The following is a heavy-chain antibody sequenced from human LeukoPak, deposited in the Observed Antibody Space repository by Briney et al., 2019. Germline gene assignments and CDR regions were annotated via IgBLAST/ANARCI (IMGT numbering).Heavy chain of an antibody. CDR1: GGTFSSYA. Sequence: SSVKLSCKASGGTFSSYAISWVRQPPGQGLEWMGVIIPIFGTANYAQKFQGRVTITADESTSTAYMELSSLRSEDTAVYYCARVASGYSYGNGFDYWGQGTLVTVSS. CDR3: ARVASGYSYGNGFDY. D-gene: IGHD5-18*01. V-gene: IGHV1-69*01. J-gene: IGHJ4*02. CDR2: IIPIFGTA.